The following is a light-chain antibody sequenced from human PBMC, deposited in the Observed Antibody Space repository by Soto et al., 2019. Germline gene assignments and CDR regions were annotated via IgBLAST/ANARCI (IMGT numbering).Light chain of an antibody. CDR1: QSISSW. CDR3: QQYNSYSPLT. CDR2: KAS. J-gene: IGKJ4*01. V-gene: IGKV1-5*03. Sequence: DIQMTQSPSTLSASVGDRVTITCRASQSISSWLAWYQQKPGKAPKLLIYKASSLKSGVPSRFSGSGSGTEFTLTIISRQPDDFATYYCQQYNSYSPLTFGGGTKVEI.